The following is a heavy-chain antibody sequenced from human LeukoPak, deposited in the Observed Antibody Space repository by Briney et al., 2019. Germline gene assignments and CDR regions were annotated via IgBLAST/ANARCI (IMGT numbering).Heavy chain of an antibody. V-gene: IGHV3-23*01. CDR3: AKGVGDSSGYSY. CDR2: ISGSGGST. J-gene: IGHJ4*02. CDR1: GFTFSSYA. D-gene: IGHD3-22*01. Sequence: GGSLRLSCAASGFTFSSYAMSWVRQAPGKGLEWVSAISGSGGSTYYADSVEGRFTISRDNSKNTLYLQMNSLRAEDTAVYYCAKGVGDSSGYSYWGQGTLVTVSS.